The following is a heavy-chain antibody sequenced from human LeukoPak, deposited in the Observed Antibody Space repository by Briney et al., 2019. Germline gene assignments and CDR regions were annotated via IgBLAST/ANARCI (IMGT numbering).Heavy chain of an antibody. CDR1: GGTFNSYA. D-gene: IGHD2-15*01. J-gene: IGHJ6*02. CDR3: ARVDGCSGGSCYSYYGMDV. CDR2: IIPIFGTA. V-gene: IGHV1-69*13. Sequence: GASVKVSCKASGGTFNSYAISWVRQAPGQGLERMGGIIPIFGTANYAQKFQGRVTITADESTSTAYMELSSLKSEDTAVYYCARVDGCSGGSCYSYYGMDVWGQGTTVTVSS.